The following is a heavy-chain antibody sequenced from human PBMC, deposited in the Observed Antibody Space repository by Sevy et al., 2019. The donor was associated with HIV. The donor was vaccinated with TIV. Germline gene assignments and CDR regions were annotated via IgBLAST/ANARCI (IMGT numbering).Heavy chain of an antibody. CDR1: GFTFSSYD. CDR3: AKDAEQQLIPYYYYYYMDV. J-gene: IGHJ6*03. V-gene: IGHV3-30*18. Sequence: GGSLRLSCAASGFTFSSYDMHWVRQAPGKGLEWVAVISYDGSNKYYADSVKGRFTISRDNSKNTLYLQMNSLRAEDTAVYYCAKDAEQQLIPYYYYYYMDVWGKGTTVTVSS. CDR2: ISYDGSNK. D-gene: IGHD6-13*01.